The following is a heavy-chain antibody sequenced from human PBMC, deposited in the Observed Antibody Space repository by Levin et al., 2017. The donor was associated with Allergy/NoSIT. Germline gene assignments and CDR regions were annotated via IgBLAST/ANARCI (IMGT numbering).Heavy chain of an antibody. V-gene: IGHV3-30*04. CDR3: AREAAAGSYYFDY. Sequence: PGGSLRLSCAASGFTFSSYAMHWVRQAPGKGLEWVAVISYDGSNKYYADSVKGRFTISRDNSKNTLYLQMNSLRAEDTAVYYCAREAAAGSYYFDYWGQGTLVTVSS. CDR1: GFTFSSYA. CDR2: ISYDGSNK. J-gene: IGHJ4*02. D-gene: IGHD6-13*01.